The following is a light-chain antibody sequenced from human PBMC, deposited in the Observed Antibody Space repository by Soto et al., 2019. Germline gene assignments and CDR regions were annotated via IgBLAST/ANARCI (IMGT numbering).Light chain of an antibody. J-gene: IGLJ3*02. V-gene: IGLV2-14*01. CDR2: EVS. CDR1: SSDVGGYNY. CDR3: SSYTSSSTLWV. Sequence: QSALTQPASVSGSPGQSITISYTGTSSDVGGYNYVSWYQHHPGKAPKLMIYEVSNRPSGVSNRFSGSKSGNTASLTISGLQAEDEGDYYCSSYTSSSTLWVFGGGTKVTVL.